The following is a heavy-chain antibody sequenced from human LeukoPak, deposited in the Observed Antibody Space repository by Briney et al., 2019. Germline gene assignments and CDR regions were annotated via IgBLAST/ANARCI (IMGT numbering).Heavy chain of an antibody. J-gene: IGHJ5*02. Sequence: ASVKVSCKASGYTFTGYYMHWVRQAPGQGLEWMGWINPNSGGTNYAQKFQGRVTMTRDTSISTAYMELSRLRSEDTAVYYCARVRSYAGNWFDPWGQGTLVTVSS. V-gene: IGHV1-2*02. CDR3: ARVRSYAGNWFDP. CDR2: INPNSGGT. D-gene: IGHD1-26*01. CDR1: GYTFTGYY.